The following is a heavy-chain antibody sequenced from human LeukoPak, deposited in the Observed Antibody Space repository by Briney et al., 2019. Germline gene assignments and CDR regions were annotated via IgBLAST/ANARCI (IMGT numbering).Heavy chain of an antibody. CDR3: ARGDYGDFRVFYTLFDY. V-gene: IGHV3-23*01. CDR2: TSSSDAGT. CDR1: GFPLSSYA. Sequence: GGSLRLSCAAFGFPLSSYAMSWVRQAPGKGLEWVSATSSSDAGTYHADSVRGRFTISRDNSKNTLYLQMNSLRVEDAAVYYCARGDYGDFRVFYTLFDYWGQGTLVTVSS. D-gene: IGHD4-17*01. J-gene: IGHJ4*02.